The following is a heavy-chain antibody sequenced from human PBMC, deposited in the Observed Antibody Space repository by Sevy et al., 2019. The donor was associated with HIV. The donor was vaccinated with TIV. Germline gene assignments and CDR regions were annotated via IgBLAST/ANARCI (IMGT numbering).Heavy chain of an antibody. V-gene: IGHV4-30-4*01. CDR1: GGSISSSDSY. CDR2: IHHSGGT. CDR3: ANKRGYNNGAFDY. J-gene: IGHJ4*02. Sequence: SETLSLTCTVSGGSISSSDSYWSWIRQPPGKGLEWIGYIHHSGGTYYHPFLKSRVAMSVDTSERQFSLKLSFMTAAYTAVYYCANKRGYNNGAFDYWGQGTLVTVSS. D-gene: IGHD5-12*01.